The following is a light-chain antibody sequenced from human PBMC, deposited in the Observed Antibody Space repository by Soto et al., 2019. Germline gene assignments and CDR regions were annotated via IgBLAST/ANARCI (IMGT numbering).Light chain of an antibody. CDR3: QQYNSNFYT. J-gene: IGKJ2*01. Sequence: DIQMTQSPSTLSASVGDRVTITCRASQSISGWLAWYQQKPGKAPKLLIYDASSLESGVPSRFSGSGSGTEFTLTISSLQPDDFATYYCQQYNSNFYTFGQGTKLEIK. V-gene: IGKV1-5*01. CDR1: QSISGW. CDR2: DAS.